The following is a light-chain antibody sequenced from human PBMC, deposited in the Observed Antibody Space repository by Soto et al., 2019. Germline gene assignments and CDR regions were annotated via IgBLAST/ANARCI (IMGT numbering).Light chain of an antibody. CDR3: QQYKRWPLT. Sequence: EIEMKQSAATLSVSRGERATRTCWASQSVDTRLAWYQQKPGQAPRRLVYGASTRATGIPSRFSGSGSGTEFTLTISSLQSEDFADYYCQQYKRWPLTFGGGTKVEIK. J-gene: IGKJ4*01. V-gene: IGKV3-15*01. CDR2: GAS. CDR1: QSVDTR.